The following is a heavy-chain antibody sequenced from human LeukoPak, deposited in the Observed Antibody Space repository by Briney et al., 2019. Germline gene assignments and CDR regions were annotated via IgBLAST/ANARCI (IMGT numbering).Heavy chain of an antibody. CDR3: ARGGWSLDN. D-gene: IGHD6-19*01. V-gene: IGHV4-59*01. CDR2: THYSESA. CDR1: GASISSFY. Sequence: SETLSLTCTVSGASISSFYWSWVRQPPGKGLEWIGYTHYSESANYNPSLRSRLTLSLDASKNQFSLKLTSVTATDTAKYFCARGGWSLDNWGQGALVVVSS. J-gene: IGHJ4*02.